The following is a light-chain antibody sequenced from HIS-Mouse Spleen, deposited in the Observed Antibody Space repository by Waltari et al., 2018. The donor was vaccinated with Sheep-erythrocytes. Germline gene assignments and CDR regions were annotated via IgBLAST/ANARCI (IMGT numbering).Light chain of an antibody. CDR1: KLGDKY. J-gene: IGLJ2*01. V-gene: IGLV3-1*01. Sequence: SYELTQPPSVSVSPGQTASITCSGDKLGDKYACWYQQKPGQSPVLVIYQDSKRTSGIPERFSCTKSWNKATLTISGTQAMDEADYYCQAWDSSTAVFGGGTKLTVL. CDR2: QDS. CDR3: QAWDSSTAV.